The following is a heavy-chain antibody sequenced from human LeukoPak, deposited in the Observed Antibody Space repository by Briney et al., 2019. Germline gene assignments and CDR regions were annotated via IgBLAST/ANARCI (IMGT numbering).Heavy chain of an antibody. Sequence: GGSLSLSCAASGFTFSSHAMSWVRQAPGKGLEVVSVISSSSVRNYYADSVKGRFTIYRDNSKHPLYLQMNSLRAEDTAVYYCAKDKMAATPIDYWGQGTLVTVSS. CDR2: ISSSSVRN. J-gene: IGHJ4*02. V-gene: IGHV3-23*01. CDR3: AKDKMAATPIDY. D-gene: IGHD2-15*01. CDR1: GFTFSSHA.